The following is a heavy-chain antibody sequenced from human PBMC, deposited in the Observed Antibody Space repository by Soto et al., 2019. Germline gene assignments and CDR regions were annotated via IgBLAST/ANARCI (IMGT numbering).Heavy chain of an antibody. CDR1: GFTFSSYA. CDR3: AKSSTDFWSGYYTLNYYFDY. CDR2: ISGSGGST. J-gene: IGHJ4*02. Sequence: EVQLLESGGGLVQPGGSLRLSCAASGFTFSSYAMSWVRQAPGKGLEWVSAISGSGGSTYYADSVKGRFTISRDNSKNTRYLQMNSLRAEDTAVYYCAKSSTDFWSGYYTLNYYFDYWGQGTLVTVSS. D-gene: IGHD3-3*01. V-gene: IGHV3-23*01.